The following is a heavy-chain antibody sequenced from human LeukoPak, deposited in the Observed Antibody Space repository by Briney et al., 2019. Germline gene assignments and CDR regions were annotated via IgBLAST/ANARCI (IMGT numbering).Heavy chain of an antibody. V-gene: IGHV4-34*01. CDR2: INHSGST. Sequence: PSETLSLTCAVYGGSFSGYYWSWIRQPPGKGLEWIGEINHSGSTNYNPSLKSRVTISVDTSKNQFSLKLSSVTAADTAVYYCAGSRGGYNTVYWGQGTLVTVSS. D-gene: IGHD5-24*01. CDR3: AGSRGGYNTVY. J-gene: IGHJ4*02. CDR1: GGSFSGYY.